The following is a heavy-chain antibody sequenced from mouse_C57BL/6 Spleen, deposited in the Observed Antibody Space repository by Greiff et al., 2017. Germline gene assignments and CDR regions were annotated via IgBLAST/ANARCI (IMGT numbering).Heavy chain of an antibody. CDR2: INPNNGGT. CDR3: VGSSYAMDY. Sequence: EVQLQQSGPELVKPGASVKMSCKASGYTFTDYNMHWVKQSHGKSLEWIGYINPNNGGTSYNQKFKGKATLTVNKSSSTAYMELRSLTSEDSAVYYCVGSSYAMDYWGKGTSVTVSS. J-gene: IGHJ4*01. CDR1: GYTFTDYN. D-gene: IGHD1-1*01. V-gene: IGHV1-22*01.